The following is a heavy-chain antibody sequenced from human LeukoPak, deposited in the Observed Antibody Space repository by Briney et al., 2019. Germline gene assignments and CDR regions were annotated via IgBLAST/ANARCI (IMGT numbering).Heavy chain of an antibody. Sequence: GGSLRLSCAASGFSLSGNAVSWVRQAPGKRPEWVAGIGPDDATFYPASVRGRFTISRDTSQNTMYLQMNSLRAEDTALYYCAKGNLQLGQDACDIWGQGTMVPVSS. D-gene: IGHD5-18*01. V-gene: IGHV3-23*01. CDR3: AKGNLQLGQDACDI. CDR1: GFSLSGNA. CDR2: IGPDDAT. J-gene: IGHJ3*02.